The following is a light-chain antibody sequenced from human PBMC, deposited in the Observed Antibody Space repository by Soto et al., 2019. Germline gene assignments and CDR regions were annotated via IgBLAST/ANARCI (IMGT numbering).Light chain of an antibody. Sequence: QSVLTQPASVSGSPGQSITISCTATSSDVGSYNYVSWYQQHPDKAPKLMIFEVSNRPSGVSHRFSGSKSGITASLTISGLQAEDEADYYCSSYTSGSTVVFGGGTKLTVL. CDR3: SSYTSGSTVV. CDR2: EVS. V-gene: IGLV2-14*01. J-gene: IGLJ3*02. CDR1: SSDVGSYNY.